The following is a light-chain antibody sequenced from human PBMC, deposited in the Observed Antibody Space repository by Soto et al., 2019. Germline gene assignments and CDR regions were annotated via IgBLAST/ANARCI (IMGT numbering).Light chain of an antibody. CDR1: SSNIGTSS. J-gene: IGLJ1*01. CDR2: TTN. V-gene: IGLV1-44*01. CDR3: AAWDDSLNGQV. Sequence: QSALTQPHSASGTPGQRVTISCSGSSSNIGTSSVHWFQQLPGTAPKLLISTTNQRPSGVPERFFGSKSGTSASLAISGLQSEDEADYYCAAWDDSLNGQVFGTGNKVTVL.